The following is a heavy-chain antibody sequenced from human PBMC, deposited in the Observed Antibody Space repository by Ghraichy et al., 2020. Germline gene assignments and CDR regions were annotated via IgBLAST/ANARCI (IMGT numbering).Heavy chain of an antibody. D-gene: IGHD4-11*01. CDR2: ISAYNGNT. CDR1: GYTFTSYG. CDR3: ARAADDYSNYADFYGDYVLDAFDI. J-gene: IGHJ3*02. Sequence: ASVKVSCKASGYTFTSYGISWVRQAPGQGLEWMGWISAYNGNTNYAQKLQGRVTMTTDTSTSTAYMELRSLRSDDTAVYYCARAADDYSNYADFYGDYVLDAFDIWGQGTMFTVSP. V-gene: IGHV1-18*01.